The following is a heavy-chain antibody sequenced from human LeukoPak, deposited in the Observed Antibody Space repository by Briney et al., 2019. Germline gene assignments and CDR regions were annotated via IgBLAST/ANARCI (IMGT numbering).Heavy chain of an antibody. CDR1: GFTFRDYY. Sequence: GGSLRLSCAASGFTFRDYYMSWIRQAPGKGLEWLSYISRSGSSIHYADSVKGRFTISRDNAKNSLDLQMNSLRVEDTAVYYCARDFRDRSTPIEYWGQGTLVSVSS. J-gene: IGHJ4*02. D-gene: IGHD5/OR15-5a*01. V-gene: IGHV3-11*01. CDR3: ARDFRDRSTPIEY. CDR2: ISRSGSSI.